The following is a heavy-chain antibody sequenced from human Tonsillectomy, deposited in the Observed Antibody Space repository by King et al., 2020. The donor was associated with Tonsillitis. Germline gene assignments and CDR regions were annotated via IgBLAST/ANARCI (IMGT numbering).Heavy chain of an antibody. V-gene: IGHV3-30*04. CDR2: ISYDGSNK. D-gene: IGHD2-2*01. CDR1: GFTFSNYA. J-gene: IGHJ3*02. Sequence: VQLVESGGGVVQPERSLRLSCAASGFTFSNYAMHWVRQAPGKGLEWVAVISYDGSNKYYADSVEGRFTISRDISKNTLYLQMNSLRAEDTAVYYCARDRSGGCSSTSCRTLYDAFDIWGQGTMVTVSS. CDR3: ARDRSGGCSSTSCRTLYDAFDI.